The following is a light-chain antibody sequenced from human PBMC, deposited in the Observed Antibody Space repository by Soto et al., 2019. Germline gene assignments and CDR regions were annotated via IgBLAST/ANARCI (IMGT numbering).Light chain of an antibody. V-gene: IGLV1-47*01. J-gene: IGLJ2*01. CDR1: SSNIGNHY. CDR2: RNN. CDR3: AVWDDSLSGL. Sequence: QAVVTQPPSASGTPGQRVTISCSGGSSNIGNHYVYWYQLLPGTAPKLLIYRNNQRPSGVPDRFSGSKSGTSASLAISGLRSEDEADYYCAVWDDSLSGLFGGGTKLTVL.